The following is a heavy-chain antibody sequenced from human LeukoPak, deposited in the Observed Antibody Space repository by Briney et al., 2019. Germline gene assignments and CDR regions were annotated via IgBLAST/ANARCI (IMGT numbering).Heavy chain of an antibody. V-gene: IGHV1-58*01. CDR1: GFTFTSST. D-gene: IGHD4-17*01. CDR3: AAVSTVTTAEYFQH. J-gene: IGHJ1*01. CDR2: IVVGSGNT. Sequence: SVKVSCKASGFTFTSSTVQWVRQARGQRLEWIGWIVVGSGNTNYAQKFQERVTITRDMSTSTAYMELSSLRSEDTAVYYCAAVSTVTTAEYFQHWGQGTLVTVSS.